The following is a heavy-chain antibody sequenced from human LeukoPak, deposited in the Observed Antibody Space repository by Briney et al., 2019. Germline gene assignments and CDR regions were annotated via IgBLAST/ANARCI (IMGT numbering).Heavy chain of an antibody. CDR1: GYTFSGYY. J-gene: IGHJ4*02. CDR2: INPNSGGK. V-gene: IGHV1-2*02. Sequence: VRVSCTASGYTFSGYYMHWVRQAPGQGLEWMGWINPNSGGKNYAQKIQGRVTMTRETANSRAYMEMSRLRDDETGGYYCARDLGSVAVAGPSTLPYWGQGTLVTVSS. D-gene: IGHD6-19*01. CDR3: ARDLGSVAVAGPSTLPY.